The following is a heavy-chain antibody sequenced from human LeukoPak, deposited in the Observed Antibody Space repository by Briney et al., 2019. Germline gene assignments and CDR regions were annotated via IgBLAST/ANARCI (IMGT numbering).Heavy chain of an antibody. CDR3: AKDHDCSSTSCYSPEFDP. CDR1: GFTFSSYA. CDR2: ISGSGGST. J-gene: IGHJ5*02. V-gene: IGHV3-23*01. Sequence: GGSLRLSCAASGFTFSSYAMSWVRQAPGKGLEWVSAISGSGGSTYYADSVKGRFTISRDNSKNTLYLQTNSLRAEDTAVYYCAKDHDCSSTSCYSPEFDPWGQGILVTVSS. D-gene: IGHD2-2*02.